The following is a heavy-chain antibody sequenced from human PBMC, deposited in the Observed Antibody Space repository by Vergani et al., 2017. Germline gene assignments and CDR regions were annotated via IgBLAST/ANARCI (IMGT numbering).Heavy chain of an antibody. D-gene: IGHD2-8*01. V-gene: IGHV1-18*01. CDR1: GYTFTSYG. Sequence: QVQLLQSGAEVKKPGASVKVSCKTSGYTFTSYGISWVRQAPGQGLEWMGWISAYRGDTKYAQKLQGRVTLTTDRSTSTAYMELRNLRSDDTAIYFCARGSNVGYVAYWGKGTLVSVSS. J-gene: IGHJ4*02. CDR2: ISAYRGDT. CDR3: ARGSNVGYVAY.